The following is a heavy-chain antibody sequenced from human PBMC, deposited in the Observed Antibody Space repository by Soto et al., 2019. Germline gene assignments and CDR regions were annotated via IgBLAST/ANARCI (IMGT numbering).Heavy chain of an antibody. J-gene: IGHJ6*02. CDR3: ARVNECSGGSCYRTLYYYYYGMDV. CDR2: ISSSSSYI. CDR1: GFTFSSYS. V-gene: IGHV3-21*01. D-gene: IGHD2-15*01. Sequence: GGSLRLSCAASGFTFSSYSMNWVRQAPGKGLEWVSSISSSSSYIYYADSVKGRFTISRDNAKNSLYLQMNSLRAEDTAVYYCARVNECSGGSCYRTLYYYYYGMDVWGQGTTVTVSS.